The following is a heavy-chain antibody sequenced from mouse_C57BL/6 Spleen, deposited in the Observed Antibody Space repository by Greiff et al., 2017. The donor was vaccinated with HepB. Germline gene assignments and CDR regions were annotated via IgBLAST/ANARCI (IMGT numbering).Heavy chain of an antibody. CDR1: GYTFTSYW. Sequence: QVQLQQPGAELVKPGASVKLSCKASGYTFTSYWMQWVKQRPGQGLEWIGEIDPSDSYTNYNQKFKGKATLTVDTSSSTAYMQLSSLTSEDSAVYYCARGGYYGSSYSDYWGQGTTLTVSS. V-gene: IGHV1-50*01. CDR3: ARGGYYGSSYSDY. J-gene: IGHJ2*01. CDR2: IDPSDSYT. D-gene: IGHD1-1*01.